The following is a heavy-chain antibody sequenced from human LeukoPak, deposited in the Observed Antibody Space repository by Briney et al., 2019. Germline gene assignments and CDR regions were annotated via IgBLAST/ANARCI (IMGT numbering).Heavy chain of an antibody. J-gene: IGHJ4*02. CDR3: ARWLVTTSSSPFDY. D-gene: IGHD6-19*01. CDR2: INTDGSTT. CDR1: GFTFSNYW. V-gene: IGHV3-74*01. Sequence: PGGSLRLSCAASGFTFSNYWMHWVRQAPGKGLVWVSRINTDGSTTTYADSVKGRFTISRDNAKNTLYLQMNSLRAEDTAVYYCARWLVTTSSSPFDYWGQGTLVTVSS.